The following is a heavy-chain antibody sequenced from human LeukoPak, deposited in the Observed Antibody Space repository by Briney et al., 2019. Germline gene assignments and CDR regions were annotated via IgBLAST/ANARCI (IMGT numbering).Heavy chain of an antibody. CDR2: INPSGGST. J-gene: IGHJ4*02. CDR1: GYTFTSYY. CDR3: ARGLGYCSSTSCYYGRAPFDY. V-gene: IGHV1-46*01. Sequence: ASVKVSCKASGYTFTSYYMHWVRQAPGQGLEWMGIINPSGGSTSYAQKFQGRVTMTRDTSTNTVYMELSSLRSEDTAVYYCARGLGYCSSTSCYYGRAPFDYWGQGTLVTVSS. D-gene: IGHD2-2*01.